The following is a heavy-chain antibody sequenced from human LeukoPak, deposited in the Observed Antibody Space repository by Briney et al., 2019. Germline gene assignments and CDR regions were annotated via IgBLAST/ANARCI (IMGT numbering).Heavy chain of an antibody. CDR3: ARDYSSSWYGYDWFDP. J-gene: IGHJ5*02. V-gene: IGHV4-4*07. D-gene: IGHD6-13*01. CDR1: GGSISSYY. Sequence: SETLPLTCTVSGGSISSYYWSWIRQPAGKGLEWIGRIYTSGSTNYNPSLKSRVTMSVDTSKNQFSLKLSSVTAADTAVYYCARDYSSSWYGYDWFDPWGQGTLVTVSS. CDR2: IYTSGST.